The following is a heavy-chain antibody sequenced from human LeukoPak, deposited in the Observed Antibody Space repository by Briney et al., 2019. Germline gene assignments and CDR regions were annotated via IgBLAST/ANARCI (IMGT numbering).Heavy chain of an antibody. CDR3: ARGRHSSGWYGRHNWFDP. CDR1: GGSFSGYY. Sequence: SETLSLTCAVSGGSFSGYYWSWIRQPPGKGLEWIGEINHSGSTNYNPSLKSRVTISVDTSKNQFSLKLSSVTAADTAVYYCARGRHSSGWYGRHNWFDPWGQGTLVTVSS. J-gene: IGHJ5*02. D-gene: IGHD6-19*01. CDR2: INHSGST. V-gene: IGHV4-34*01.